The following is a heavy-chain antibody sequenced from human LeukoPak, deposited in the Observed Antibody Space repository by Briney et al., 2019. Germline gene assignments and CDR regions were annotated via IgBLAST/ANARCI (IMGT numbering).Heavy chain of an antibody. D-gene: IGHD4-17*01. CDR1: GFTFSSYW. Sequence: PGGSLRLSCAASGFTFSSYWMSWVRQAPGKGLEWVANIKQDGSEKYYVDSVKGRFTISRDNAKNSLYLQMNSLRAEDTAVYYCAILRHDHGDYGGSYFDYWGQGTLVTVSS. CDR2: IKQDGSEK. CDR3: AILRHDHGDYGGSYFDY. J-gene: IGHJ4*02. V-gene: IGHV3-7*01.